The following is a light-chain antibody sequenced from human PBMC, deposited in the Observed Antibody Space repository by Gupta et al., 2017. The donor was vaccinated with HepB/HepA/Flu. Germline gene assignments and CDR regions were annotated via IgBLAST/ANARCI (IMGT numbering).Light chain of an antibody. CDR2: DVS. Sequence: SALTPPAPVSGSPAQSITISCTGTSSDVGGYNYVSGYQQHPGKAPKLMIYDVSNRPSGVSNRFSGSKSGNTASLTISGLQAEDEADYYCSSYTSSSTLYVFGTGTKVTVL. CDR1: SSDVGGYNY. CDR3: SSYTSSSTLYV. V-gene: IGLV2-14*01. J-gene: IGLJ1*01.